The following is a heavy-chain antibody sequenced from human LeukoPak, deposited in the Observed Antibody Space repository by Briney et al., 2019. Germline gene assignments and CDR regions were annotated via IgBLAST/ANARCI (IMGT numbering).Heavy chain of an antibody. CDR2: ISSSSSYI. Sequence: GGSLRLSCAASGFTFSKYSMNWVRQAPGKGLEWVSSISSSSSYIYYADSVKGRFTISRDNAKNSLYLQMNSLRAEDTAVYYCARGSLVHYYGSGSYRIRAGFDSWGQGTLVTVSS. CDR1: GFTFSKYS. J-gene: IGHJ4*02. D-gene: IGHD3-10*01. CDR3: ARGSLVHYYGSGSYRIRAGFDS. V-gene: IGHV3-21*01.